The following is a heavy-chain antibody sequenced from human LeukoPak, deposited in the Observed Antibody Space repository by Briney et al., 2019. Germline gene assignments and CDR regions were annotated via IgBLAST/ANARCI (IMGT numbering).Heavy chain of an antibody. CDR3: TRGQELQLYSPFDY. CDR2: INHSGWT. J-gene: IGHJ4*02. V-gene: IGHV4-34*01. Sequence: SETLSLTCAVHGGSFSGYYWNWIRQSPGKGLEWIGEINHSGWTNYNPSLQSRVTISIDTSKNQFSMTLRFVTAADTAVYYCTRGQELQLYSPFDYWGQGAPVTVSS. D-gene: IGHD2-2*02. CDR1: GGSFSGYY.